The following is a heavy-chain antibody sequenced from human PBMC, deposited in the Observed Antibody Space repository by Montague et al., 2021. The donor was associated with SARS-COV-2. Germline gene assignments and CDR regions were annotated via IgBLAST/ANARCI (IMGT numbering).Heavy chain of an antibody. CDR3: VRPRYIAAAGPEYFQH. V-gene: IGHV3-21*01. Sequence: SLRLSCAASGFTFSSYSMNWVRQAPGKGLEWVSSISSSSRYIYYADSVKGRFTISRDNAKNSLYLQMNSLRAEDTAVYYCVRPRYIAAAGPEYFQHWGQGTLVTVSS. J-gene: IGHJ1*01. D-gene: IGHD6-13*01. CDR1: GFTFSSYS. CDR2: ISSSSRYI.